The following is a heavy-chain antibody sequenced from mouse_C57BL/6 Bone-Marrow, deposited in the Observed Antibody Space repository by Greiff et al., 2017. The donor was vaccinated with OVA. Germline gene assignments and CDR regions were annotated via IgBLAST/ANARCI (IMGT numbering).Heavy chain of an antibody. CDR1: GYTFTSYW. J-gene: IGHJ4*01. Sequence: QVQLQQPGAELVRPGTSVKLSCKASGYTFTSYWMHWVKQRPGQGLEWIGVIDPSDSYTNYNQKFKGKATLTVDTSSSTAYMQLSSLTSEDSAVYYCARSTGYLYAMDYWGQGTSVTVSS. CDR3: ARSTGYLYAMDY. D-gene: IGHD2-2*01. CDR2: IDPSDSYT. V-gene: IGHV1-59*01.